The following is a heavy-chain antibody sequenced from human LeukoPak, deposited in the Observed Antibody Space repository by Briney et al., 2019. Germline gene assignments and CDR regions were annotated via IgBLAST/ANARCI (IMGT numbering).Heavy chain of an antibody. CDR3: ARAGVADAFDI. J-gene: IGHJ3*02. CDR2: IIPILGIA. Sequence: SVKVSCKASGGTFSSYAISRVRQAPGQGLEWMGRIIPILGIANYAQKFQGRVTITADKSTSTAYMELSSLRSEDTAVYYCARAGVADAFDIWGQGTMVTVSS. V-gene: IGHV1-69*04. D-gene: IGHD2-8*01. CDR1: GGTFSSYA.